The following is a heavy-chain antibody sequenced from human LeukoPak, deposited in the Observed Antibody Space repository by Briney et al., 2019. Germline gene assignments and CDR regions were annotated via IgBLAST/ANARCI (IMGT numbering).Heavy chain of an antibody. V-gene: IGHV4-34*12. CDR3: ARMTTGHDF. CDR2: VIHSGYT. D-gene: IGHD4-17*01. Sequence: SETLSLTCAVSGTSFSSYYWSWIRQPPGKGLEWIGEVIHSGYTNDNPSLKSRVTISVDTSKNQFSLRLRSVTAADTAVYFCARMTTGHDFWGQGTLVTVSS. J-gene: IGHJ4*02. CDR1: GTSFSSYY.